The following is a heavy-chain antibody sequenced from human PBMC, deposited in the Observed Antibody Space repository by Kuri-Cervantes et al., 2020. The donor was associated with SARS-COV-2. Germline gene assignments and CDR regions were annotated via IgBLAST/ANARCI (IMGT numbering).Heavy chain of an antibody. J-gene: IGHJ1*01. V-gene: IGHV3-9*01. CDR3: ARDEYEYIWGDLGL. CDR2: IHWNSARM. Sequence: LTCAGSGFKFVDYAMHWVRQVPGKGLEWVAGIHWNSARMVYAGSVKCRFTISRDNAKNSLYLQMSNLRPEDTAFYFCARDEYEYIWGDLGLWDQGTLVTVSS. CDR1: GFKFVDYA. D-gene: IGHD3-16*01.